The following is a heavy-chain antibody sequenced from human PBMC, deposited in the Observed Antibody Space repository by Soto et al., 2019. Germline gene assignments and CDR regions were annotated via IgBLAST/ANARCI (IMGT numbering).Heavy chain of an antibody. CDR3: ARDGYYDSSGYYTMPPAFDI. D-gene: IGHD3-22*01. Sequence: SSETLSLTCTVSGGSVSSGSYYWSWIRQPPGKGLEWIGYIYYSGSTNYNPSLKSRVTISVDTSKNQFSLKLSSVTAADTAVYYCARDGYYDSSGYYTMPPAFDIWGQGTMVTVSS. J-gene: IGHJ3*02. CDR1: GGSVSSGSYY. V-gene: IGHV4-61*01. CDR2: IYYSGST.